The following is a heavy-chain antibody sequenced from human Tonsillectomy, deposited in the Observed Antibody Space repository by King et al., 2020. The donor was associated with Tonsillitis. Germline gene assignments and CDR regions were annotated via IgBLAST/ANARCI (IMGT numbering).Heavy chain of an antibody. CDR1: GGSISSGGYY. V-gene: IGHV4-31*03. D-gene: IGHD3-3*01. Sequence: QLQESGPGLVKPSQTLSLTCTVSGGSISSGGYYWSWIRQPPGKGLEWIGYIYYSGSTYYNPSLKSRVTISVDTSKNQFSLKLSSVTAADTAGYYCARVREYDFWSGSWGSMDVWGQGTTVTVSS. CDR2: IYYSGST. CDR3: ARVREYDFWSGSWGSMDV. J-gene: IGHJ6*02.